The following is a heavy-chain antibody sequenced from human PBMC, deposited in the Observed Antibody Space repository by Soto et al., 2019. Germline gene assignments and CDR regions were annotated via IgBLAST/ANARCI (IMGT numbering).Heavy chain of an antibody. V-gene: IGHV3-15*01. CDR2: IRSNIDGGTT. CDR3: TTDPSYMTTYTGGMDV. Sequence: GGSLRLSCAASGFIFTNAWMSWVRQAPGKGLEWVGRIRSNIDGGTTDYAAPVKGRFTISRDDSTKTLYLQMSSLETEDTAVYYCTTDPSYMTTYTGGMDVWGPGTTVTVYS. CDR1: GFIFTNAW. J-gene: IGHJ6*02. D-gene: IGHD4-17*01.